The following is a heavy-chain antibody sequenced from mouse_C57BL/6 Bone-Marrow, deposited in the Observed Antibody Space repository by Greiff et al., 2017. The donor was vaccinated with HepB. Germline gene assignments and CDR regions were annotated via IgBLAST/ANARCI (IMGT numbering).Heavy chain of an antibody. CDR2: IRNKANNHAT. CDR1: GFTFSDAW. D-gene: IGHD2-5*01. J-gene: IGHJ2*01. V-gene: IGHV6-6*01. CDR3: TRNPPYYSNMYYFDY. Sequence: EVQGVESGGGLVQPGGSMKLSCAASGFTFSDAWMDWVRQSPEKGLEWVAEIRNKANNHATYYAESVKGRFTISRDDSKSSVYLQMNSLRAEDTGIYYCTRNPPYYSNMYYFDYWGQGTTLTVSS.